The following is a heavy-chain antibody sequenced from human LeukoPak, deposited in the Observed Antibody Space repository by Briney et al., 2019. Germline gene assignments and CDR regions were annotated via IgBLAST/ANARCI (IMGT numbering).Heavy chain of an antibody. CDR2: ISPIFGTA. Sequence: GASVKVSCKASGGTFSSYAISWVRQAPGQGLEWMGGISPIFGTANYAQKFQGRVTITADKSTSTAYMELSSLRSEDTAVYYCARDPGYYDSNQPDLADNYYYYYYMDVWGKGTTVTVSS. CDR3: ARDPGYYDSNQPDLADNYYYYYYMDV. D-gene: IGHD3-22*01. CDR1: GGTFSSYA. J-gene: IGHJ6*03. V-gene: IGHV1-69*06.